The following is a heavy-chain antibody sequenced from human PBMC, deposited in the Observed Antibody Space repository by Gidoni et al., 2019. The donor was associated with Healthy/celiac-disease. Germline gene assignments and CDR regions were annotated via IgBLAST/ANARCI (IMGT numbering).Heavy chain of an antibody. J-gene: IGHJ5*02. V-gene: IGHV4-30-2*01. Sequence: LQPQESGSGLVEPSQTPSLTCAGRGGASSRGDYSWGWIRPPPGKGREWSGDTYRSGSTYCNPSLKSRITMSVDRSKNQFSLKLSSVAAADTAVYYCARAYDSSGFDWFDPWGQGTLVTVSS. CDR3: ARAYDSSGFDWFDP. CDR1: GGASSRGDYS. D-gene: IGHD3-22*01. CDR2: TYRSGST.